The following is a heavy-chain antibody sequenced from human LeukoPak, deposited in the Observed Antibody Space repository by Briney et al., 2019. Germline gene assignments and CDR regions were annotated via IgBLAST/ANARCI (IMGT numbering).Heavy chain of an antibody. CDR2: FSAYNGNT. CDR1: GYTFTSYG. J-gene: IGHJ4*02. D-gene: IGHD3-22*01. CDR3: ARVFDVGPNDSSGYYYGY. V-gene: IGHV1-18*01. Sequence: ASVKVSCKASGYTFTSYGISWVRQAPGQGLEWMGWFSAYNGNTNYAQKLQGRVTMTTDTSTSTAYMELRSLRSDDTAVYYCARVFDVGPNDSSGYYYGYWGQGTLVTVSS.